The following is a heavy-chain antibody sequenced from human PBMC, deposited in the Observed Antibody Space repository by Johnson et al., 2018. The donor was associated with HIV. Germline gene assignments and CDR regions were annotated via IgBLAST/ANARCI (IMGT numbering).Heavy chain of an antibody. Sequence: QVQLMESGGGVVQPGRSLRLSCAASGFTFSAYAIHWVRQAPGKGLEWVAVISYDGSNKYYADAVKGRFTISRDNSKNTLYLHINTLRPEDTAVYYCANGEGGSFFLAFDIWGQGTMVTVSS. CDR1: GFTFSAYA. V-gene: IGHV3-30-3*01. D-gene: IGHD1-26*01. J-gene: IGHJ3*02. CDR2: ISYDGSNK. CDR3: ANGEGGSFFLAFDI.